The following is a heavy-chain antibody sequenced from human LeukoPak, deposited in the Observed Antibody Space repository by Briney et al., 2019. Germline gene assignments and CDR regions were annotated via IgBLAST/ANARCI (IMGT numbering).Heavy chain of an antibody. CDR1: GFTFDDYA. J-gene: IGHJ4*02. V-gene: IGHV3-43D*03. CDR2: ISWDGGST. Sequence: GGSLRLSCAASGFTFDDYAMHWVRQAPGKGLEWVSLISWDGGSTYYADSVKGRFTISRDNSKNSLYLQMNSLRAEETALYYCAKDISYGGNKHYDYWGQGTLVTVSS. CDR3: AKDISYGGNKHYDY. D-gene: IGHD4-23*01.